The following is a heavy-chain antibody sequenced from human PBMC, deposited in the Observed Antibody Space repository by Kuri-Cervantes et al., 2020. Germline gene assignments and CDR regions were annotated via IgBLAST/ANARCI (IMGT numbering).Heavy chain of an antibody. CDR1: GGTFSSYA. CDR2: IIPIFGTA. J-gene: IGHJ4*02. CDR3: ARFSDSGYTFEV. D-gene: IGHD6-25*01. Sequence: SVKVSCKASGGTFSSYAISWVRQAPGQGLEWMGGIIPIFGTANYAQKFQGRVTITADESTSTAYMELSSLRSEDTAMYYCARFSDSGYTFEVWGQGTLVTVSS. V-gene: IGHV1-69*13.